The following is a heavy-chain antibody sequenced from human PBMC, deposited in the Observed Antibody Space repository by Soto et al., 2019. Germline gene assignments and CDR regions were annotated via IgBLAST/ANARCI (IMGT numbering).Heavy chain of an antibody. V-gene: IGHV3-7*01. CDR2: IQEDGSEQ. Sequence: EVQLVESGGGLVQPGGSLRLSCAASGFSFGSYWISWVRQAPGKGLEWVANIQEDGSEQYYVESVKGRFTNARDIAKNSLYLEMNGRGVGDIAVYYWGRDEGCGGRSNCYSKWRYWGQGNLVTVSP. CDR3: GRDEGCGGRSNCYSKWRY. D-gene: IGHD2-15*01. J-gene: IGHJ4*02. CDR1: GFSFGSYW.